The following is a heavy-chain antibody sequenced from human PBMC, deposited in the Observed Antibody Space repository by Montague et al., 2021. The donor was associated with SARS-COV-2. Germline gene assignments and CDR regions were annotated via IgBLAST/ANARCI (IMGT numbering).Heavy chain of an antibody. J-gene: IGHJ4*02. D-gene: IGHD1-26*01. CDR2: IDVSGRVI. Sequence: SLRLSCAASGFTLSSNAMTWLRQAPGKGLEWVSTIDVSGRVINYADSVKGRFTISRDNSRNTLYLQMNTLRAEDTAVFYCAKDFSNMAGASTYWGQGTLVTVSS. CDR3: AKDFSNMAGASTY. V-gene: IGHV3-23*01. CDR1: GFTLSSNA.